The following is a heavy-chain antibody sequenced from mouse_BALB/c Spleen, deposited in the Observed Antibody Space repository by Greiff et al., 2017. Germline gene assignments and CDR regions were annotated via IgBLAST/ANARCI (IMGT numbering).Heavy chain of an antibody. CDR1: GFTFSSYT. J-gene: IGHJ4*01. Sequence: EVNVVESGGGLVQPGGSLKLSCAASGFTFSSYTMSWVRQTPEKRLEWVAYISNGGGSTYYPDTVKGRFTISRDNAKNTLYLQMSSLKSEDTAMYYCARHEAYYGNLYAMDYWGQGTSVTVSS. CDR2: ISNGGGST. D-gene: IGHD2-10*01. CDR3: ARHEAYYGNLYAMDY. V-gene: IGHV5-12-2*01.